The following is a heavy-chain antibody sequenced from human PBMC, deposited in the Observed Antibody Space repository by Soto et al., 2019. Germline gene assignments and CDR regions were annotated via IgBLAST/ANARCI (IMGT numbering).Heavy chain of an antibody. CDR2: ISSSSSYI. CDR1: GFTFSSYS. J-gene: IGHJ4*02. Sequence: PGGSLRLSCAASGFTFSSYSMNWVRQAPGKGLEWVSSISSSSSYIYYADSVKGRFTISRDNAKNSLYLQMNSLRAEDTAVYYCARGGPPVPAQWLGTKYFDYWGQGTLVTVSS. D-gene: IGHD6-19*01. V-gene: IGHV3-21*01. CDR3: ARGGPPVPAQWLGTKYFDY.